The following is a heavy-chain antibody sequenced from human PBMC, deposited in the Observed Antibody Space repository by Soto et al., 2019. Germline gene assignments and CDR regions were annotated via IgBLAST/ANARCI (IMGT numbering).Heavy chain of an antibody. CDR3: ATDGAWDGGYASYFDF. D-gene: IGHD5-12*01. CDR2: ISAYNGNT. J-gene: IGHJ4*02. V-gene: IGHV1-18*01. CDR1: GFRLASKA. Sequence: CGFRLASKARWWVRHSTRQGLEWMGWISAYNGNTNYAQKLQGRVTMTTDTSTSTAYMELRSLRSDDTAVYYCATDGAWDGGYASYFDFWGQGTLVTVSS.